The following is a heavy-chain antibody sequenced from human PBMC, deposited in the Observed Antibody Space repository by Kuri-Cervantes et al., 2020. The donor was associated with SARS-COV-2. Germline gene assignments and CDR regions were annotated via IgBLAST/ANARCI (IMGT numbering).Heavy chain of an antibody. CDR3: ARDGNLAYYDFWSGYYFDGGSPYYYMDV. V-gene: IGHV1-2*02. CDR2: INPNSGGT. Sequence: ASVKVSCKASGYTFTGYYMHWVRQAPGQGLEWMGWINPNSGGTNYAQKFQGRVTMTRDTSISTAYMELSSLRSEDTAAYYCARDGNLAYYDFWSGYYFDGGSPYYYMDVWGKGTTVTVSS. CDR1: GYTFTGYY. D-gene: IGHD3-3*01. J-gene: IGHJ6*03.